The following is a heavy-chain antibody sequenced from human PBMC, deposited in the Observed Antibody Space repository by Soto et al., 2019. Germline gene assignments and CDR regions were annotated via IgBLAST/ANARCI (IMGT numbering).Heavy chain of an antibody. V-gene: IGHV4-4*02. Sequence: QVQLQESGPGLVESSGTLSLTCAVSGGSIPSGHWWTWVRQSPGKGLEWIGEISLNGDTNYSPSLHKRVTVAMDISRNQLSPRLTSVTAADTAVYYCATRETRTGGPVWGSGNVVTFSS. CDR2: ISLNGDT. CDR3: ATRETRTGGPV. CDR1: GGSIPSGHW. D-gene: IGHD2-8*02. J-gene: IGHJ4*03.